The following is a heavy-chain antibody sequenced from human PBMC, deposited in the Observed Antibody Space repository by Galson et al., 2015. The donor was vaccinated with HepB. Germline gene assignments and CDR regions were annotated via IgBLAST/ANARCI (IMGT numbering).Heavy chain of an antibody. J-gene: IGHJ6*02. V-gene: IGHV4-34*01. Sequence: SETLSLTCAVSGGSFSGFYWTWIRQPQGKGLEWIGEINHSGSTNYNPSLESRVTMSVDTSKDHFSLNLSSVTAADTALYYCARGRIRYCNGANCYGYHMDVWGQGTTVIVSS. CDR1: GGSFSGFY. CDR2: INHSGST. D-gene: IGHD2-15*01. CDR3: ARGRIRYCNGANCYGYHMDV.